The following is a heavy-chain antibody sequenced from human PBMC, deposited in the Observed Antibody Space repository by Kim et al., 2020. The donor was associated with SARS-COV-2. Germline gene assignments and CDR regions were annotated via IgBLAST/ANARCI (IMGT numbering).Heavy chain of an antibody. V-gene: IGHV3-74*01. D-gene: IGHD1-26*01. CDR3: ASRRYTGTYYYFDY. CDR1: GFTFSSYW. J-gene: IGHJ4*02. CDR2: INSDGGTT. Sequence: GGSLRLSCAASGFTFSSYWMHWVRQAPGKELVWVSRINSDGGTTSYADSVKGRFTISRDNAKSTLYLQMNSLRAEDTAVYYCASRRYTGTYYYFDYWGQGTLVTVSS.